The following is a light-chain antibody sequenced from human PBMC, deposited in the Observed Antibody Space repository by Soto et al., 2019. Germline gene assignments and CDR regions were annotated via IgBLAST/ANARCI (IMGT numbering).Light chain of an antibody. Sequence: QSVLTQPPSVSGAPGQRVTISCTGTSSNIGAHFDVHWYQHLPGTAPRLLIYANNNRPSGVPDRFSGSKSGTSASLAITGLQGDDEADYYCQSFDSRLSAPVFGGGTKLTVL. CDR2: ANN. CDR1: SSNIGAHFD. CDR3: QSFDSRLSAPV. V-gene: IGLV1-40*01. J-gene: IGLJ2*01.